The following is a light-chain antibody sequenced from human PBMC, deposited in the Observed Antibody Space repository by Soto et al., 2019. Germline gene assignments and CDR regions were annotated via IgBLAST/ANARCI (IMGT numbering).Light chain of an antibody. V-gene: IGLV1-40*01. CDR2: GGG. CDR1: GSNIGAGYG. Sequence: QSVLTQPPSVPGAPGQTVTISCTGSGSNIGAGYGVQWYQQLPGTAPRLLIYGGGDRPSGVPDRFSASVSGNSASLAITGLQTEDEAVYYCQSYDSNLSEVFGPGTKVTVL. J-gene: IGLJ1*01. CDR3: QSYDSNLSEV.